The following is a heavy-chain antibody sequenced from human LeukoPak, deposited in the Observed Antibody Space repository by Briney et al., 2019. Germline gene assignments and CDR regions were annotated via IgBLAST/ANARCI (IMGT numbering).Heavy chain of an antibody. D-gene: IGHD3-16*01. V-gene: IGHV3-74*01. CDR2: INTDGTNT. J-gene: IGHJ5*02. Sequence: GGSLRLSCAASGYTFTNYWMHWVRQAPGEGLVWVTRINTDGTNTIYADSVRGRFTVSRDNAKNTLYLQMDSLRAEDTAVYYCARDRGINWFDPWGQGTLVAVSS. CDR3: ARDRGINWFDP. CDR1: GYTFTNYW.